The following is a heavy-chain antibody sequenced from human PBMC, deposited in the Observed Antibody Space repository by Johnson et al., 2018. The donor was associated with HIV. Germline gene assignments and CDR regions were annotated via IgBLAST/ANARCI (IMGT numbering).Heavy chain of an antibody. CDR2: INGDGSRT. CDR3: AKDHTSGVGATKAFDI. J-gene: IGHJ3*02. D-gene: IGHD1-26*01. V-gene: IGHV3-74*01. Sequence: VQLVESGGGLVQPGGSLRLSCGASGFTFSDHWMQWVRQAPGKGLVWVSRINGDGSRTSYADSVKGRFTISRDNSKNTLYLQMNSLRAEDTAVYYCAKDHTSGVGATKAFDIWGQGTMVTVSS. CDR1: GFTFSDHW.